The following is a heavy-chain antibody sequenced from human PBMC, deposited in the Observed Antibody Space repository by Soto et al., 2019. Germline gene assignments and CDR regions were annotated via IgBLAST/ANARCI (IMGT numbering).Heavy chain of an antibody. D-gene: IGHD3-16*02. CDR1: GFTFSNYA. Sequence: PGGSLRLSCTASGFTFSNYAMSWVRQAPGKGLEWVSSIGDGGDSTYYAASVKGRFTISRDNSKNTLSLQMNSLRAEDTAVYYCAKGSADYIWGSYRYWPDFDYWGHGTLVTVSS. CDR2: IGDGGDST. CDR3: AKGSADYIWGSYRYWPDFDY. J-gene: IGHJ4*01. V-gene: IGHV3-23*01.